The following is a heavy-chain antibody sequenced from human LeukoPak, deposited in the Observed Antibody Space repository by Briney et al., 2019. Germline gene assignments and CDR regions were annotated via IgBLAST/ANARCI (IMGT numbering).Heavy chain of an antibody. CDR2: IYPGDSDT. J-gene: IGHJ4*02. D-gene: IGHD4-17*01. V-gene: IGHV5-51*01. Sequence: GESLKISCKGSGYSFTSYWIGWVRQMAGKGLEWMGIIYPGDSDTRYSPSFQGQVTISADKSISTAYLQWSSLKASDTAMYYCARSLQFYGDYPDYWGQGTLVTVSS. CDR3: ARSLQFYGDYPDY. CDR1: GYSFTSYW.